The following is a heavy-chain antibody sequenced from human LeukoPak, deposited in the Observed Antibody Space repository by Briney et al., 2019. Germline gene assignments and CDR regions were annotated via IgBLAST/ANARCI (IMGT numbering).Heavy chain of an antibody. CDR1: GGSFSGYY. V-gene: IGHV4-34*01. CDR2: INHSGST. J-gene: IGHJ4*02. Sequence: SETLSLTCAVYGGSFSGYYWSWIRQPPGKGLEWIGEINHSGSTNFNPSLKSRVTISVDTSKNQFSLKLSSVTAADTAVYYCARGLDGRIFDYWGQGTLVTVSS. CDR3: ARGLDGRIFDY.